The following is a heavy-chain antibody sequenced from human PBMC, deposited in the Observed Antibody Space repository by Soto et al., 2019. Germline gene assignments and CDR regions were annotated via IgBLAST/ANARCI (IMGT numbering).Heavy chain of an antibody. CDR2: IGPSHNDI. CDR3: ARPPWHPYYSDSSGPH. V-gene: IGHV3-21*05. Sequence: GGSLRLCCAASGFTFSSYSMNWVRQAPGKGPEWISYIGPSHNDIGYAASVKGRFTISRDNAKDSLYLQMNSLRAEDTAVYYCARPPWHPYYSDSSGPHWGQGTLVTV. CDR1: GFTFSSYS. D-gene: IGHD3-22*01. J-gene: IGHJ4*02.